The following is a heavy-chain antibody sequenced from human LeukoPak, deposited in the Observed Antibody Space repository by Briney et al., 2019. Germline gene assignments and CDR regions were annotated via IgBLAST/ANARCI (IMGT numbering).Heavy chain of an antibody. Sequence: GSVKVSCKASGYTFTGYYMHWVRQAPGQGLEWMGWINPNSGGTNYAQKLQGRVTMTRDTSISTAYMELSRLRSDDTAVYYCARYSGYETDFDYWGQGTLVTVSS. CDR3: ARYSGYETDFDY. CDR2: INPNSGGT. V-gene: IGHV1-2*02. J-gene: IGHJ4*02. D-gene: IGHD5-12*01. CDR1: GYTFTGYY.